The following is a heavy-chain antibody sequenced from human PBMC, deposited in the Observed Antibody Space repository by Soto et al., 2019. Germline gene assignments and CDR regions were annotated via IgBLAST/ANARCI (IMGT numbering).Heavy chain of an antibody. Sequence: VHLLESGGGLVQPGGSLRLSCAASKFIFDTYAMSWVRQAPGKGLEWVAIIWYDGSNKYYADSVKGRFTISRDNSKNTLYLQIDSLRAEDTAVYYCARLYTWIMDYWGHGIMVTVSS. CDR1: KFIFDTYA. CDR3: ARLYTWIMDY. D-gene: IGHD5-12*01. J-gene: IGHJ4*01. CDR2: IWYDGSNK. V-gene: IGHV3-33*08.